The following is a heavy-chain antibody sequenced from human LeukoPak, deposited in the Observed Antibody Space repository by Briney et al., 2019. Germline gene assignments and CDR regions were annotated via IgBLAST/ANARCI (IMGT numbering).Heavy chain of an antibody. CDR1: GFTFSSYG. V-gene: IGHV3-30*18. CDR3: AKDRAGTWYSSGWGVFDY. Sequence: PGRSLRLSCAASGFTFSSYGMHWVRQAPGKGLEWVAVISYDGSNKYYADPVKGRFTTSRDNSKNTLYLQMNSLRAEDTAVYYCAKDRAGTWYSSGWGVFDYWGQGTLVTVSS. J-gene: IGHJ4*02. D-gene: IGHD6-19*01. CDR2: ISYDGSNK.